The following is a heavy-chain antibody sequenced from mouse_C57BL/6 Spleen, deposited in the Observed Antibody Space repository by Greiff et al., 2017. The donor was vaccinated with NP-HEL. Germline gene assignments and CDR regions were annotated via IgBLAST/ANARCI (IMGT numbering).Heavy chain of an antibody. V-gene: IGHV1-80*01. J-gene: IGHJ2*01. CDR2: MYPGDGDT. Sequence: VQLQQSGAELVKPGASVKISCKASGYAFSSYWMNWVKQRPGKGLEWIGQMYPGDGDTNYNGKFKGKATRTADKSSSTAYIQPSSLTSEDSAVYFCARSELGRKDYWDQGTTLTVSS. CDR1: GYAFSSYW. CDR3: ARSELGRKDY. D-gene: IGHD4-1*01.